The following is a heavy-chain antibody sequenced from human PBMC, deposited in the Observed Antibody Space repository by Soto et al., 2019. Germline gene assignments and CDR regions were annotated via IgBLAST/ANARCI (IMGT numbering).Heavy chain of an antibody. CDR3: AADRTFCGGGCYVD. CDR1: GFTFTSSA. D-gene: IGHD2-21*02. J-gene: IGHJ4*02. CDR2: IVVGSGKT. V-gene: IGHV1-58*01. Sequence: QMQLVQSGPEVKKPGTSVKVSCKASGFTFTSSAVQWVRQTRGQRLEWIGWIVVGSGKTNYAQKCQERVTITRDMSTSTAYMELSSLGAEDTAVYYCAADRTFCGGGCYVDWGQGTLVTVSS.